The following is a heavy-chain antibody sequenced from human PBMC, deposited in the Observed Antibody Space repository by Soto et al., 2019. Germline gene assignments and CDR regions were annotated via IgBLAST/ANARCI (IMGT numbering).Heavy chain of an antibody. CDR2: ISYDGRNK. CDR1: GFTFSTYG. J-gene: IGHJ6*02. D-gene: IGHD5-18*01. CDR3: APDTAMARYYENGVDV. Sequence: QVQLVESGGGVVQPGRSVRLACAASGFTFSTYGMHWVRQAPGKGLEWVALISYDGRNKYYADSVKGRFTISRDNSKNTLYLQMSRLRTVDTGLYYCAPDTAMARYYENGVDVWGQGTTVTVTS. V-gene: IGHV3-30*03.